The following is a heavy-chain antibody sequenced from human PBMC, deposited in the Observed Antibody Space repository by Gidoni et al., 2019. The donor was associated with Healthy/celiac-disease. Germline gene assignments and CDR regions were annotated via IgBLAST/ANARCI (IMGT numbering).Heavy chain of an antibody. CDR2: IYHSGST. CDR1: GGSISSSNW. V-gene: IGHV4-4*02. CDR3: ARTLSNIAARAYFDY. J-gene: IGHJ4*02. D-gene: IGHD6-6*01. Sequence: QVQLQESGPGLVKPSGTLSLTCGVSGGSISSSNWWSWVRQPPGKGLEWIGEIYHSGSTNYNPSLKSRVTISVDKSKNHFSLRLSSVTAADTAVYYCARTLSNIAARAYFDYWGQGTLVSVSS.